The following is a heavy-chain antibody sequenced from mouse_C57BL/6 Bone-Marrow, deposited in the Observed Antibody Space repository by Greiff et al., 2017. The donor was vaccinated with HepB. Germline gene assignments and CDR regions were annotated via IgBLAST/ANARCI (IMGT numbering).Heavy chain of an antibody. CDR1: GYTFTDYN. D-gene: IGHD1-1*01. J-gene: IGHJ2*01. CDR2: INPNNGGT. Sequence: EVQLQQSGPELVKPGASVKMSCKASGYTFTDYNMHWVKQSHGKSLEWIGYINPNNGGTSYNQKFKGKATLTVNKSSSTAYMELRSLTSEDSAVYYCAREEGIITTVVAHFDDWGQGTTLTVSS. V-gene: IGHV1-22*01. CDR3: AREEGIITTVVAHFDD.